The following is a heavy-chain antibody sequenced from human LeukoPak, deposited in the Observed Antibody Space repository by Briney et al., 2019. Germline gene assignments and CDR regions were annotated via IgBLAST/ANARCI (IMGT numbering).Heavy chain of an antibody. CDR1: GGSISSSSYY. J-gene: IGHJ5*02. D-gene: IGHD6-13*01. CDR3: ARGAGSSWKGWAWFAP. V-gene: IGHV4-39*07. Sequence: PSETLSLTCTVSGGSISSSSYYWGWIRQPPGKGLEWIGSIYYSGSTYYNPSLKSRVTISVDTSKNQFSLKLSSVTAADTAVYYWARGAGSSWKGWAWFAPWGQGTLVTVSS. CDR2: IYYSGST.